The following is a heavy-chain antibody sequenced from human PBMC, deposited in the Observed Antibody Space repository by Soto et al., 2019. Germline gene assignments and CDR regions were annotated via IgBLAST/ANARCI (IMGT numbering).Heavy chain of an antibody. CDR3: ARDFVGDVYYYGMDV. CDR1: GFTFSSYG. Sequence: GESLKISCAASGFTFSSYGMHWVRQAPGKGLEWVAVIWYDGSNKYYADSVKGRFTISRDNSKNTLYLQMNSLRAEDTAVYYCARDFVGDVYYYGMDVWGQGTTVTVSS. D-gene: IGHD6-6*01. CDR2: IWYDGSNK. J-gene: IGHJ6*02. V-gene: IGHV3-33*01.